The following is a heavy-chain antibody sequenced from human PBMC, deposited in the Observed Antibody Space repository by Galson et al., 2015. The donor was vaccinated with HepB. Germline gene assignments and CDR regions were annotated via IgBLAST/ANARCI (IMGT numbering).Heavy chain of an antibody. CDR2: ISSSSSYI. D-gene: IGHD1-26*01. CDR1: GFTFSSYS. CDR3: ARVTVGASKFDY. Sequence: SLRLSCAASGFTFSSYSMNWVRQAPGKGLEWVSSISSSSSYIYYADSVKGRFTISRDNAKNSLYLQMDSLRAEDTAVYYCARVTVGASKFDYWGQGTLVTVSS. J-gene: IGHJ4*02. V-gene: IGHV3-21*01.